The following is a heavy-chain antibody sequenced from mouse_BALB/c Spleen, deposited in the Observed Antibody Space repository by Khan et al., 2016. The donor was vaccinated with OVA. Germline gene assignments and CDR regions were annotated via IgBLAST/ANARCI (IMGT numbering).Heavy chain of an antibody. V-gene: IGHV1-31*01. D-gene: IGHD1-1*01. J-gene: IGHJ3*01. CDR1: GYSFSTYY. CDR3: ARHGSTSWFAY. Sequence: VQLQQSGPELMKPGASVKISCKASGYSFSTYYIHWVTRSHGKTLEWIGYIDPFNGGSTYNQKFQSKATLTVDKSSSTAYMHLTSLTSEDSAVYYCARHGSTSWFAYWGQGTLVTVSA. CDR2: IDPFNGGS.